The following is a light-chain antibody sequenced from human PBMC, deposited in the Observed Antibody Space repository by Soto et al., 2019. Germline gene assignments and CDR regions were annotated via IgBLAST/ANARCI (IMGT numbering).Light chain of an antibody. CDR1: QDISNY. J-gene: IGKJ5*01. V-gene: IGKV1-33*01. Sequence: DIQMTQSPSSLSASVGDRVTITCQASQDISNYLNWYQQKPGKAPKLLIYGASNLETGVPSRFSGSGSGTDFTFTISSLQPEDIATYYCQQFDNFPRAIIFGQGTRLEIK. CDR2: GAS. CDR3: QQFDNFPRAII.